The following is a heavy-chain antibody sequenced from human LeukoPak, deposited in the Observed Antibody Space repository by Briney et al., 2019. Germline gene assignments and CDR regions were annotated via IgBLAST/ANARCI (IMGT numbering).Heavy chain of an antibody. D-gene: IGHD6-19*01. CDR2: IIPIFGIA. V-gene: IGHV1-69*04. J-gene: IGHJ4*02. CDR1: GGTFSSYA. CDR3: ATGSVALSSRKEIDY. Sequence: GASVKVSCKASGGTFSSYAISWVRQAPGQGLEWMGRIIPIFGIANYAQKFQGRVTITADKSTSTAYMELSSLRSEDTAVYYCATGSVALSSRKEIDYWGQGTLVTVSS.